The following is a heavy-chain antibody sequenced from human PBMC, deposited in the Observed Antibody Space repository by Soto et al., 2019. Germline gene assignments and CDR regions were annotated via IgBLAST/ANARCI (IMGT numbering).Heavy chain of an antibody. Sequence: GGSLRLSCAASGFTFSDNWMHWVRQAPGKGLVWVSRINSDGSSTNYADSVKGRFTISRDNAKNTLYMQMNSLRAEDTAVYYSAREAWGYYGLDVWGQGTTVTVSS. CDR3: AREAWGYYGLDV. J-gene: IGHJ6*02. V-gene: IGHV3-74*01. CDR1: GFTFSDNW. D-gene: IGHD3-16*01. CDR2: INSDGSST.